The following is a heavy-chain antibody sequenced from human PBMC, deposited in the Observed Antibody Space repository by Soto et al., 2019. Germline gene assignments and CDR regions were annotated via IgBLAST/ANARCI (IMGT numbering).Heavy chain of an antibody. Sequence: LRLSCEASGFSFSSSAMNWVRQAPGKGLEWISVISGSGGATYFADSVKGRFTISRDNSKNTLYLQMNSLRAEDTAVYYCAKATLGVFPPLVLAHGGRGSLAPVSS. CDR1: GFSFSSSA. CDR2: ISGSGGAT. V-gene: IGHV3-23*01. CDR3: AKATLGVFPPLVLAH. J-gene: IGHJ1*01. D-gene: IGHD3-3*01.